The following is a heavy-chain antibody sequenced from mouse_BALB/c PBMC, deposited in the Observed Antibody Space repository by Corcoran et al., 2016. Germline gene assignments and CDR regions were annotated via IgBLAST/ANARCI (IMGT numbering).Heavy chain of an antibody. J-gene: IGHJ3*01. CDR3: ASGVTTAASFAY. D-gene: IGHD1-2*01. CDR1: GYTFTDYN. Sequence: EVQLQQSGPELVKPGASVKISCKASGYTFTDYNMHWVKQSHGKSLEWIGYIYPYNGGTGYNQKFKSKATLTVDNSSSTAYMELRSLTSEDSAVYYCASGVTTAASFAYWGQGTLVTVSA. CDR2: IYPYNGGT. V-gene: IGHV1S29*02.